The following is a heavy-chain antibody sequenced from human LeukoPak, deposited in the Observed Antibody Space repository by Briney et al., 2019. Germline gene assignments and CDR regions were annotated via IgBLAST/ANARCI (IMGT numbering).Heavy chain of an antibody. CDR3: ASPLFQGYCSGGSCYQIDY. CDR1: GFTFSSYA. CDR2: ISYDGGNK. Sequence: SGGSLRLSCAASGFTFSSYAMHWVRQAPGKGLEWVAVISYDGGNKYYADSVKGRFTISRDNSKNTLYLQMNSLRAEDTAVYYCASPLFQGYCSGGSCYQIDYWGQGTLVTVSS. J-gene: IGHJ4*02. D-gene: IGHD2-15*01. V-gene: IGHV3-30-3*01.